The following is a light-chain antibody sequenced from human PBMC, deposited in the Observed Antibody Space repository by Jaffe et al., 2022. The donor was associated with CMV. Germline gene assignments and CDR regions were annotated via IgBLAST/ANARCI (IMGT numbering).Light chain of an antibody. CDR2: RNT. CDR1: NLPSKN. J-gene: IGLJ2*01. Sequence: SYELTQPLSVSVALGQTARITCGGNNLPSKNVHWYQQKPGQAPVLVIYRNTNRPSGIPERFSGSNSGNTATLTISRAQVGDEADYYCQVWDSSTVVFGGGTKLTVL. V-gene: IGLV3-9*01. CDR3: QVWDSSTVV.